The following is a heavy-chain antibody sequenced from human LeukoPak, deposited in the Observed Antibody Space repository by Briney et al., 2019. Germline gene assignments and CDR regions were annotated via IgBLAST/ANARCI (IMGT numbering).Heavy chain of an antibody. V-gene: IGHV3-48*04. CDR3: ARGADAYSYGL. J-gene: IGHJ4*02. D-gene: IGHD5-18*01. CDR2: ISSSGSTI. CDR1: GFTFSSYS. Sequence: GGSLRLSCAASGFTFSSYSINWVRQAPGKGLEWVSYISSSGSTIYYADSVKGRFTISRDNAKNSLYLQMNSLRAEDTAVYYCARGADAYSYGLWGQGTLVTVSS.